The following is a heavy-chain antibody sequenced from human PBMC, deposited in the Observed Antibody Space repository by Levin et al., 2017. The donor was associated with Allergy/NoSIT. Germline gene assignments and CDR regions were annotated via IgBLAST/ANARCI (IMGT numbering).Heavy chain of an antibody. D-gene: IGHD6-13*01. CDR2: ISDDGRDK. V-gene: IGHV3-30*04. CDR3: ERDGVIAAATYYFDC. Sequence: GESLKISCAASGFTFSTYPMHWVRQAPGKGLEWVAVISDDGRDKHYADSVKGRFTISRDNSKNTLYLQVKSLRAEDTAVYHCERDGVIAAATYYFDCWGQGTLVT. J-gene: IGHJ4*02. CDR1: GFTFSTYP.